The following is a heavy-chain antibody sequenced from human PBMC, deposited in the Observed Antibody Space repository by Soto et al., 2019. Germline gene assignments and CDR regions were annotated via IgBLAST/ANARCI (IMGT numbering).Heavy chain of an antibody. J-gene: IGHJ5*02. CDR2: IYWDDDK. CDR1: GFSLSTSGVG. CDR3: AHRRGYYDSNWFDP. Sequence: QITLKESGPTLVKPTQTLTPTCTFSGFSLSTSGVGVGWIRQPPGKALEWLALIYWDDDKRYSPSLKSRLTTTKDTSKNQVVLTITNRDPVDTATYYCAHRRGYYDSNWFDPWGQGTLVTVSS. V-gene: IGHV2-5*02. D-gene: IGHD3-22*01.